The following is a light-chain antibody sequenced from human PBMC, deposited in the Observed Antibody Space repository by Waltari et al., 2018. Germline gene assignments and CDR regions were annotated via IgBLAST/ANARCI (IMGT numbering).Light chain of an antibody. CDR2: KAN. CDR3: ALYMGSGIWV. J-gene: IGLJ3*02. V-gene: IGLV8-61*01. Sequence: QTVVTQEPSLSVSPGGTVTLTCALSPGSISTTSYATWYQQSPGQAPRTLVYKANSRSSGVPDRFSGSILGNKAALTITGAQADDESDYYCALYMGSGIWVFGGGTKLTVL. CDR1: PGSISTTSY.